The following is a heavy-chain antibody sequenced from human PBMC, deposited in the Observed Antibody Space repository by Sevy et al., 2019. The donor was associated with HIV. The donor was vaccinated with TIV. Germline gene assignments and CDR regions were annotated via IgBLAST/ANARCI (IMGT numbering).Heavy chain of an antibody. Sequence: ASVKVSCKASGDTFSSYAISWVRQAPGQGLEWMGGNIPIFGTANYAQKFQGRVTITADESTTTGYMELSSLRSEDTAVYYCARDTMTTITTKAFDIWGQGTMVTVSS. CDR1: GDTFSSYA. CDR2: NIPIFGTA. J-gene: IGHJ3*02. D-gene: IGHD4-4*01. CDR3: ARDTMTTITTKAFDI. V-gene: IGHV1-69*13.